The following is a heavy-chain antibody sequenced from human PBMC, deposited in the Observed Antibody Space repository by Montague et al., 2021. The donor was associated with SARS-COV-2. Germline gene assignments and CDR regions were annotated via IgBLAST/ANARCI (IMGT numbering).Heavy chain of an antibody. J-gene: IGHJ6*03. CDR2: IHHNGST. CDR3: ARGGNDRIAAAGTAVVPYYYYYYMDV. Sequence: SETLSLTCAVPGGSFSTYYWNWIRQPPGKGLEWIGCIHHNGSTNYNPSLKSRITISLDTSKNQISLKLTSVTAADTAVYYCARGGNDRIAAAGTAVVPYYYYYYMDVWGEGTTVTVSS. V-gene: IGHV4-34*10. D-gene: IGHD6-13*01. CDR1: GGSFSTYY.